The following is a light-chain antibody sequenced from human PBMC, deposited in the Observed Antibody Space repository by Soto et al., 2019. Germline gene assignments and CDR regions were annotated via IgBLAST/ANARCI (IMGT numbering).Light chain of an antibody. CDR1: QSISRL. Sequence: DIEMTQSPSTLSASVGDRVTITCRGSQSISRLLAWYQQKPGKAPKLLIHDASSLESGVPSRFSGSRSGSEFTLTISGLHPDDFETYYCQQYTNYSYTFGQGTKVEIK. J-gene: IGKJ2*01. CDR2: DAS. CDR3: QQYTNYSYT. V-gene: IGKV1-5*01.